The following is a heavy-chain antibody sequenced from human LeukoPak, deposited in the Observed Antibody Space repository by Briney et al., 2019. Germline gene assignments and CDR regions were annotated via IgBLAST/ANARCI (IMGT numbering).Heavy chain of an antibody. V-gene: IGHV4-30-2*01. D-gene: IGHD6-13*01. CDR1: GGSISSGGYY. CDR2: IHHSGDT. Sequence: PSETLSLTCTVSGGSISSGGYYWSWIRQPPGKGLEWIGYIHHSGDTYQNPSLKRRVTVSSDRSKNQFYLKLSSVTAADTAVYYCARLIAADPQLDSWGQGTLVTVSS. J-gene: IGHJ4*02. CDR3: ARLIAADPQLDS.